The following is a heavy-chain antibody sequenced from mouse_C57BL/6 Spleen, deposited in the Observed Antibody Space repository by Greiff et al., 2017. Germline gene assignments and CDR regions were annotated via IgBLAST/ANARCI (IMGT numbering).Heavy chain of an antibody. V-gene: IGHV1-50*01. CDR3: ARQEEL. CDR1: GYTFTSYW. CDR2: IDPSDSYT. J-gene: IGHJ4*01. Sequence: QVQLQQPGAELVKPGASVKLSCKASGYTFTSYWMQWVKQRPGQGLEWIGEIDPSDSYTNYNQKFKGKATLTVDTSSSTAYMQLSSLTSEDSAVYYCARQEELWGQGTSVTVSS.